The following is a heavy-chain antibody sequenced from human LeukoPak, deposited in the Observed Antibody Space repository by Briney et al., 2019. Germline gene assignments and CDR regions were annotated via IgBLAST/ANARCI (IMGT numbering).Heavy chain of an antibody. J-gene: IGHJ4*02. CDR3: ARGWGIAAAGQTDY. V-gene: IGHV1-8*01. CDR2: MNPNSSNT. CDR1: GYTFTSYD. D-gene: IGHD6-13*01. Sequence: ASVKVSCKASGYTFTSYDINWVRQATGQGLEWMGWMNPNSSNTGYAQKFQGRVTMTRNTSISTAYMELSSLRSEDTAVYYCARGWGIAAAGQTDYWGQGTLVTVSS.